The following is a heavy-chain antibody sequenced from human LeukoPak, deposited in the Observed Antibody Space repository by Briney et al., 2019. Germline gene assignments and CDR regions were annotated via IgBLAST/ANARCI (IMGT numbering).Heavy chain of an antibody. Sequence: ASVKVSCKASGYTFTGYYMHWVRQAPGQGLEWMGWINPNSGGTNYAQKFQGRVTMTRDTSISTAYMELSRLRSDDTAVYYCAREGMTAAAGIGTFVYWGQGTLVTVSS. V-gene: IGHV1-2*02. J-gene: IGHJ4*02. CDR3: AREGMTAAAGIGTFVY. CDR2: INPNSGGT. D-gene: IGHD6-13*01. CDR1: GYTFTGYY.